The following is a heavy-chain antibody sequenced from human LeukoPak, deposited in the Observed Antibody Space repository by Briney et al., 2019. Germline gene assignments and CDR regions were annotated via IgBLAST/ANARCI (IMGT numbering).Heavy chain of an antibody. CDR3: AARGIAAAPGNY. V-gene: IGHV4-39*07. J-gene: IGHJ4*02. CDR1: GDSISSSDYY. D-gene: IGHD6-13*01. CDR2: IYYSASASASAST. Sequence: SETLSLTCTVSGDSISSSDYYWGWIRQPPGKGLEWIGIIYYSASASASASTYYNPSLKSRVTISVDTSKNQFSLKLSSVAAADTAVYYCAARGIAAAPGNYWGQGTLVTVSS.